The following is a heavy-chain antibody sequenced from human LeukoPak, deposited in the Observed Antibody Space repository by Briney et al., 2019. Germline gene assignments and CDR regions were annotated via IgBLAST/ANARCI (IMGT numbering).Heavy chain of an antibody. Sequence: GGSLRLSCAASGFTFSSYGMHWVRQAPGKGLEWVAVISYDGSNKYYADSVKGRFTISRDNSKNTLYLQMNSLRAEDTAVYYCARVGYDSSGYYHFDFWGQGTLVTVSS. CDR3: ARVGYDSSGYYHFDF. V-gene: IGHV3-30*03. J-gene: IGHJ4*02. D-gene: IGHD3-22*01. CDR1: GFTFSSYG. CDR2: ISYDGSNK.